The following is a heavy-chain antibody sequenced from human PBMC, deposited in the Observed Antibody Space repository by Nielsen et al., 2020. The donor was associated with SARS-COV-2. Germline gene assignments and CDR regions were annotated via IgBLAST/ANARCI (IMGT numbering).Heavy chain of an antibody. CDR3: ARVMYGPERITIFGVVTPYYYYYMDV. Sequence: WLRQPPGKGLEWIGSIYYSGSTYYNPSLKSRVTISVDTSKNQFSLKLSSVTAADTAVYYCARVMYGPERITIFGVVTPYYYYYMDVWGKGTTVTVSS. CDR2: IYYSGST. J-gene: IGHJ6*03. D-gene: IGHD3-3*01. V-gene: IGHV4-39*01.